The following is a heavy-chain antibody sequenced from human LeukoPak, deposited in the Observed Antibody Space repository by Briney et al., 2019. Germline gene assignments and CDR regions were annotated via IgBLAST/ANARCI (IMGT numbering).Heavy chain of an antibody. V-gene: IGHV3-48*01. J-gene: IGHJ5*02. CDR3: ARDPFAVGASSWFDP. CDR2: ISSSSSTI. Sequence: GESLKISCAASGFTFSSYSMNWVRQAPGKGLEWVSYISSSSSTIYYADSVKGRFTISRDNAKNSLYLQMNSLRGEDTAVYHCARDPFAVGASSWFDPWGQGTLVTVSS. CDR1: GFTFSSYS. D-gene: IGHD1-26*01.